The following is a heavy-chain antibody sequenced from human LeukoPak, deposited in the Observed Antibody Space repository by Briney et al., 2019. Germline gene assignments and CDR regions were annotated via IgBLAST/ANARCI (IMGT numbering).Heavy chain of an antibody. CDR2: INQDGSEK. D-gene: IGHD1-1*01. V-gene: IGHV3-7*01. CDR3: ASLPGWAFDI. J-gene: IGHJ3*02. CDR1: GFIFSGYW. Sequence: GGSLRLSCAASGFIFSGYWMSWVRQSPGKGLEWVANINQDGSEKSYVVSVKGRFTISRDNSKNTLYLQMNSLRAEDTAVYYCASLPGWAFDIWGQGTMVTVSS.